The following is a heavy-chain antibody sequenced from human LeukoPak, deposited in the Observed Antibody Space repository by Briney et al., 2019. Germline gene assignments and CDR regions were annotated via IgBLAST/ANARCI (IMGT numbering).Heavy chain of an antibody. CDR1: GYTFSGHF. CDR3: AREDGSGWFDP. Sequence: ASVRVSCKTSGYTFSGHFIYWVRQAPGQGLEWMGIINPSGGSTSYAQKFQGRVTMTRDMSTSTVYMELSSLRSEDTAVYYCAREDGSGWFDPWGQGTLVTVSS. D-gene: IGHD6-19*01. V-gene: IGHV1-46*01. CDR2: INPSGGST. J-gene: IGHJ5*02.